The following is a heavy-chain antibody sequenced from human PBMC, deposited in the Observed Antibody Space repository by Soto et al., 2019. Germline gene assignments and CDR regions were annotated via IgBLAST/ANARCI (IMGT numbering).Heavy chain of an antibody. J-gene: IGHJ4*02. CDR1: GFTFSSYG. CDR2: IWYDGSNK. D-gene: IGHD2-2*01. Sequence: GGSLRLSCAASGFTFSSYGMHWVRQAPGKGLEWVAVIWYDGSNKYYADSVKGRFTISRDSSKNTLYLQMNSLRAEDTAVYYCAKVVVARTNWYYFDCWGQGTLVTVSS. V-gene: IGHV3-30*02. CDR3: AKVVVARTNWYYFDC.